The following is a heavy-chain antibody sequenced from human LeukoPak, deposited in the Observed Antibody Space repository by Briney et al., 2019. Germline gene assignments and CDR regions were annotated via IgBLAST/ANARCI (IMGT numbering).Heavy chain of an antibody. Sequence: PGGSLRLSCAASGFTFSDYYMSWIRQAPGKGLEWISYISSGGSTIYYADSVRGQFTISRDNAKNSLYLQMNSLRAEDTAVYYCARDDILTGYYPFDYYYYGMDVWGQGTTVTVSS. D-gene: IGHD3-9*01. CDR1: GFTFSDYY. CDR2: ISSGGSTI. CDR3: ARDDILTGYYPFDYYYYGMDV. J-gene: IGHJ6*02. V-gene: IGHV3-11*04.